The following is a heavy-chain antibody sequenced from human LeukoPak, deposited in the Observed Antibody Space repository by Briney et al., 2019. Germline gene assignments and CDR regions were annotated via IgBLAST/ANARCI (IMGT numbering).Heavy chain of an antibody. CDR3: ARVLSSISLNWFDP. CDR2: IYTSGST. J-gene: IGHJ5*02. V-gene: IGHV4-4*07. D-gene: IGHD2-2*01. CDR1: GGSISSYY. Sequence: PSETLSLTCTVSGGSISSYYWSWIRQPAGKGLEWIGRIYTSGSTNYNPSLKSRVTMSGDTSKNQFSLKLSSVTAADAAVYYCARVLSSISLNWFDPWGQGTLVTVSS.